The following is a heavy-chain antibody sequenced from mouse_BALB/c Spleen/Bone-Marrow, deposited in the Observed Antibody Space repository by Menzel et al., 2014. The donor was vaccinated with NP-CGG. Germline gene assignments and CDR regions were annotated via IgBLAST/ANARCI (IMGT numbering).Heavy chain of an antibody. CDR2: ISSGGSYT. V-gene: IGHV5-9*02. CDR1: GFAFSSYD. Sequence: DVMLVESGGGLVKPGGSLKLSCAASGFAFSSYDMSWVRQTPEKRLEWVATISSGGSYTYYPDSVKGRFTISRDNARNTLYRQMSSLRSEDTALYYCARQGNWDGYFDVWGAGTTVTVSS. D-gene: IGHD4-1*01. CDR3: ARQGNWDGYFDV. J-gene: IGHJ1*01.